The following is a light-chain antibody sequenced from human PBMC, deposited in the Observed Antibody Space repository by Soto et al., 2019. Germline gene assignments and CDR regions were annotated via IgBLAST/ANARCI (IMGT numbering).Light chain of an antibody. CDR2: EAS. J-gene: IGKJ1*01. CDR3: QQYRSPPWT. Sequence: IQMTQTPSTLSASVGDRVTITCRASETINIWLAWYQQKPGKAPKLLISEASSLESGVPPRFSGSGSGTEFTLTISSLQSDDFATYYCQQYRSPPWTFGQGSMVAIK. V-gene: IGKV1-5*03. CDR1: ETINIW.